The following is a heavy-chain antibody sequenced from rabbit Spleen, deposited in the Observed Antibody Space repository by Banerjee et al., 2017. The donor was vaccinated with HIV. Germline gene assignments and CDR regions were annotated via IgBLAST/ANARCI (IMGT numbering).Heavy chain of an antibody. CDR1: GFSFSSSAY. D-gene: IGHD8-1*01. V-gene: IGHV1S40*01. J-gene: IGHJ6*01. Sequence: QSLEASGGRLVQPEGTLALTCNASGFSFSSSAYICWVRQAPGKGLEWISCIAGSSSGFTYSATWAKGRFTISKTSSTTVTLQMTSLTAADTATYFCARDAGSSFSSYGMDLWGPGTLVTVS. CDR2: IAGSSSGFT. CDR3: ARDAGSSFSSYGMDL.